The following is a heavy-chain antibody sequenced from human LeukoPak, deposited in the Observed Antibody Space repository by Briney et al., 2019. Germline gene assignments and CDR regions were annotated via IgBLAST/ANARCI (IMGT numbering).Heavy chain of an antibody. J-gene: IGHJ4*02. CDR1: GFTFSSYA. V-gene: IGHV3-23*01. Sequence: GGSLRLSCAASGFTFSSYAMSWVRQAPGKGLXXXLSISGSSGSTYYADSVKGRFTISRDNSKNTLYLQMNSLRAEDTAIYYCAKAGYSTSWDFDYWGQGTLVTVSS. CDR3: AKAGYSTSWDFDY. CDR2: ISGSSGST. D-gene: IGHD6-13*01.